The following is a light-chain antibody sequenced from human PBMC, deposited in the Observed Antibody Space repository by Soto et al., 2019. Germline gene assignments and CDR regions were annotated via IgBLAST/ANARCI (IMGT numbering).Light chain of an antibody. Sequence: QPASVVGPPGQTMTLPSTGTSRDVGGYNSVSWYQQHPGKAPKLILYDVTDRPSGVSYRFSGSKSGNTASLTISGLQAADEADYFCSSFTSSMTNVFGSGTKVTVL. J-gene: IGLJ1*01. CDR2: DVT. CDR3: SSFTSSMTNV. CDR1: SRDVGGYNS. V-gene: IGLV2-14*01.